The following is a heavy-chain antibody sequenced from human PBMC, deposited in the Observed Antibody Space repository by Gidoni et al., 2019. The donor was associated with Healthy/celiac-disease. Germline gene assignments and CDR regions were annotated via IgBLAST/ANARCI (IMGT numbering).Heavy chain of an antibody. D-gene: IGHD1-7*01. CDR3: AKDLLELRYYYGMDV. V-gene: IGHV3-23*01. CDR2: ISGSGGRT. CDR1: GFSFSSYA. Sequence: EVQLFESGGGLVQPGGSLRLSCAASGFSFSSYAMSWVRQAPGKGLEWVSAISGSGGRTYYADSVKGRFTISRDNSKNTLYLQMNSLRAEDTAVYYCAKDLLELRYYYGMDVWGQGTTVTVSS. J-gene: IGHJ6*02.